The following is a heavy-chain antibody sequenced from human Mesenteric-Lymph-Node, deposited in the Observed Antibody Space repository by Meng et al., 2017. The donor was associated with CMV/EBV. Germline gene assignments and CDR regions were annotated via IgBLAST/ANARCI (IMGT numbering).Heavy chain of an antibody. D-gene: IGHD2-21*01. CDR2: IYYTGST. Sequence: SVRSGGYYWSWVRQPPGKGLEWVGYIYYTGSTNYNPSLASRVTISIDTSKNQFSLKLSSVTAADTAVYYCARVAADCGGDCRYYFDYWGQGTLVTVSS. CDR3: ARVAADCGGDCRYYFDY. V-gene: IGHV4-61*08. J-gene: IGHJ4*02. CDR1: SVRSGGYY.